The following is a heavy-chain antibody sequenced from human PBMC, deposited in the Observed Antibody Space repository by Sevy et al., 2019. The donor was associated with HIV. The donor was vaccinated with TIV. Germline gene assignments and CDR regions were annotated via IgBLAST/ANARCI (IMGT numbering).Heavy chain of an antibody. D-gene: IGHD3-16*02. CDR1: GFTFSSYA. Sequence: GGSLRLSCAASGFTFSSYAMHWVRQAPGKGLEWVAVISYDGSNKYYADSVKGRFTISRDNSKNTLYLQMNSLRAEDTAVYYCARFLGYMGAFDIWGQGTMVTVSS. V-gene: IGHV3-30-3*01. J-gene: IGHJ3*02. CDR3: ARFLGYMGAFDI. CDR2: ISYDGSNK.